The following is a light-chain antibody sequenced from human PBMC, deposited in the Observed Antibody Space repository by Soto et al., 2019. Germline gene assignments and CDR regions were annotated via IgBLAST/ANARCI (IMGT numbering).Light chain of an antibody. V-gene: IGKV1-5*01. Sequence: DIQMTQSPSTLSASVGDRVIITCRASQSISSGLAWYQQKPGKAPKLLIYDASSLESGVPSRFSGSGSGTEFTLTISSLQPDDFATYYCQQYNSYSWTFGQGTKVDIK. J-gene: IGKJ1*01. CDR1: QSISSG. CDR2: DAS. CDR3: QQYNSYSWT.